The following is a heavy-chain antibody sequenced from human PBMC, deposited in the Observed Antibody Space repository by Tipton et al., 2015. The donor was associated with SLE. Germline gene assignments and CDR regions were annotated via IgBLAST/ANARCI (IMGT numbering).Heavy chain of an antibody. D-gene: IGHD6-13*01. CDR3: ARAGYSSRGEDYMDV. Sequence: TLSLTCTVSGGSISSYYWSWIRQPPGKGLEWIGYIYYSGSTYYNPSLKSRVTISVDTSKNQFSLKLSSVTAADTAVYYCARAGYSSRGEDYMDVWGKGTTVTVSS. J-gene: IGHJ6*03. V-gene: IGHV4-59*08. CDR1: GGSISSYY. CDR2: IYYSGST.